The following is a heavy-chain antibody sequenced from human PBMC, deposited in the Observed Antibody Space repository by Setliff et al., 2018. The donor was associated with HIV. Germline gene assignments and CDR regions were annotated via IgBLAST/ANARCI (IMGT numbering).Heavy chain of an antibody. V-gene: IGHV4-4*09. D-gene: IGHD3-10*02. CDR3: ARENYYVTEY. CDR1: DDSFSNYD. CDR2: ISSSGTT. J-gene: IGHJ4*02. Sequence: KTSETLSLTCVVSDDSFSNYDWTWIRQPLGKALQWIGYISSSGTTNYNPSLRSRVTISIETSNTHFSLWLRSVTAADTATYYCARENYYVTEYWGQGTLVTVSS.